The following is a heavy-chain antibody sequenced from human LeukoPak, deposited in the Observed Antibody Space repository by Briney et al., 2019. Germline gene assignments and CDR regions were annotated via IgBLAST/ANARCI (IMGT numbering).Heavy chain of an antibody. CDR1: GFSFSNYF. Sequence: PGESLRLSCEASGFSFSNYFISWIRQAPGKGLEWVSYITNSGRSTNYADAVKGRFTISRDNAKKSVYLEMTDLRAEDTAVYYCAREASGNYHVFDSWGQGTLVTVSS. J-gene: IGHJ4*02. V-gene: IGHV3-11*04. CDR2: ITNSGRST. D-gene: IGHD1-26*01. CDR3: AREASGNYHVFDS.